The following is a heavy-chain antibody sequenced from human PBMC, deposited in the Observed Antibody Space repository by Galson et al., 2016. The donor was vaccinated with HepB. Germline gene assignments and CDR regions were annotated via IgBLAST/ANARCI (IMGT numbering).Heavy chain of an antibody. D-gene: IGHD3-3*01. J-gene: IGHJ3*02. CDR1: GYTFTSYG. Sequence: SVKVSCKASGYTFTSYGINWVRQAPGQGLEWMGWINTYNGDTNYGQKFPPRVTITTDTSTSTAYIELRSLASDDTAVYYCARDRLKYFDFWGGTGGAFDIWGQGTMVTVSS. CDR2: INTYNGDT. V-gene: IGHV1-18*01. CDR3: ARDRLKYFDFWGGTGGAFDI.